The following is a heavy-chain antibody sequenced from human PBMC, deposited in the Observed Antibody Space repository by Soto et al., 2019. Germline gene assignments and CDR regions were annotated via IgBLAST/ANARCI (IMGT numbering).Heavy chain of an antibody. D-gene: IGHD2-8*01. CDR3: ASGPNPYYFDF. V-gene: IGHV4-31*03. J-gene: IGHJ4*02. CDR1: GGSISSCGYY. Sequence: SETLSLTFTVSGGSISSCGYYWSWIRQHPEKGLEWIGNIHYSGTTSYNPSLKSRLIISVDTSKNQFSLNLISVTAGDTAVYFCASGPNPYYFDFWGQGTLVTVSS. CDR2: IHYSGTT.